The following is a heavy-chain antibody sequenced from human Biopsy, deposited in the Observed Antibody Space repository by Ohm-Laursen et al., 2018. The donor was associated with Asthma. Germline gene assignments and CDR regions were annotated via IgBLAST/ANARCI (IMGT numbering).Heavy chain of an antibody. V-gene: IGHV3-21*01. J-gene: IGHJ4*02. D-gene: IGHD3-10*01. CDR2: ISSLSRYI. CDR3: SRDFTIGSGSPFHF. CDR1: GFGLRDYT. Sequence: GSLRLSCTASGFGLRDYTMNWVRQAPGKGLEWVASISSLSRYIYHATSLRGRFTISRDNAKRSLYLQMDSLRGDDTAVYYCSRDFTIGSGSPFHFWGRGTLVTVSS.